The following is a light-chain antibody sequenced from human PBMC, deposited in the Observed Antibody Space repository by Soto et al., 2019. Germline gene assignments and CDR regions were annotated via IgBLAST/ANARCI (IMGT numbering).Light chain of an antibody. Sequence: DIQMTQSPSSLSASVGDRVTITCRASQGIGNFLGWFQQKPGRAPKRLIYAASSLESGVPSRFSGSGSGTEFTLTISSLQPEDFATYDCLQHNAYPQTFGQGTKVDVK. CDR3: LQHNAYPQT. V-gene: IGKV1-17*01. CDR1: QGIGNF. CDR2: AAS. J-gene: IGKJ1*01.